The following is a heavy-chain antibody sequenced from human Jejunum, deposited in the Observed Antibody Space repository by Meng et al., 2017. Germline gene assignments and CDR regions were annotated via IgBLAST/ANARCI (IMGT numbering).Heavy chain of an antibody. CDR3: VRGGWLQNYFDF. J-gene: IGHJ4*02. CDR2: IRTGGDNM. CDR1: GFTFTDYY. D-gene: IGHD5-24*01. V-gene: IGHV3-11*04. Sequence: GGSLRLSCAASGFTFTDYYMSWIRQAPGKGLEWVSCIRTGGDNMYYADSVRGRFTISRDNAKNLVYLQMNSLRPEDTAVYYCVRGGWLQNYFDFWGQGTLVTVSS.